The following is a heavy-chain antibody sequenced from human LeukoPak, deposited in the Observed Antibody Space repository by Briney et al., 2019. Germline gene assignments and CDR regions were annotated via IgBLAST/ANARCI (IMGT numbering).Heavy chain of an antibody. D-gene: IGHD3-10*01. J-gene: IGHJ4*02. CDR1: GGSISSYS. V-gene: IGHV4-59*12. CDR2: IYYSGST. Sequence: SETLSLTCTVSGGSISSYSWSWVRQPPGRGLEWIGYIYYSGSTTYNPSLKSRVTISLDTSKNQFSLKLTSVTAADTAVYYCAGDYGSGSYRFDYWGQGTLVSVSS. CDR3: AGDYGSGSYRFDY.